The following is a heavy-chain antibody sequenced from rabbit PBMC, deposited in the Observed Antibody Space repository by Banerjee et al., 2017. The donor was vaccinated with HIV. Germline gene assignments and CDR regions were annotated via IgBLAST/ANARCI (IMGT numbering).Heavy chain of an antibody. D-gene: IGHD3-1*01. J-gene: IGHJ6*01. V-gene: IGHV1S45*01. Sequence: QEQLVESGGGLVQPEGSLTLSCKASGFTLSSSDYMCWVRQAPGKGLEWIACIYTSSGITWYASWAKGRFTISKTSSTTVDLKMTSLTAADTATYFCARDLADNGYELKLWGPGTLVTVS. CDR2: IYTSSGIT. CDR1: GFTLSSSDY. CDR3: ARDLADNGYELKL.